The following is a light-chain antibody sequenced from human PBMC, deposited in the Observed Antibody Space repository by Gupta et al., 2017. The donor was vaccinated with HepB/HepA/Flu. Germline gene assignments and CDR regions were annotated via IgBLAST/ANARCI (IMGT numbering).Light chain of an antibody. J-gene: IGLJ2*01. V-gene: IGLV2-14*03. CDR2: DVS. CDR1: SSDVGGYNY. CDR3: VSYTSSSTRV. Sequence: GSPGQSITISCTGTSSDVGGYNYVSWYQQHPGKAPKLMLYDVSTRPSGVSNRFSGSKSGNTASLTISVRQAEDEAHYYCVSYTSSSTRVFGGGTKLTVL.